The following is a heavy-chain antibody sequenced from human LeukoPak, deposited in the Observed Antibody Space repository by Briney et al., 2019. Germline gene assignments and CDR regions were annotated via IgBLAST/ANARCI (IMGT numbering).Heavy chain of an antibody. Sequence: PGGSLRLSCAASGFTFSSYSMNWVRQAPGKGLEWVSSISSSSSYIYYADSVKGRFTISRDNAKNSLYLQMNSLRAEDTAVYYCARVDSSSWYGSFDYWGQGTLVTVSS. V-gene: IGHV3-21*01. D-gene: IGHD6-13*01. CDR1: GFTFSSYS. CDR3: ARVDSSSWYGSFDY. J-gene: IGHJ4*02. CDR2: ISSSSSYI.